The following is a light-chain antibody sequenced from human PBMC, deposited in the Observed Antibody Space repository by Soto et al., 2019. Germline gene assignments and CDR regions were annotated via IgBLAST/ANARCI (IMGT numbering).Light chain of an antibody. CDR3: QQSYSTPPLT. CDR2: GAS. V-gene: IGKV1-39*01. CDR1: HSISIY. Sequence: DIQMTHSPSSLSASVGDRVTITCRASHSISIYLNWYQLKPGKAPKLLISGASSLQSGVPSRFSGSGSGTDFTLTISSLQPEDYATYYCQQSYSTPPLTFGGGTKVDIK. J-gene: IGKJ4*01.